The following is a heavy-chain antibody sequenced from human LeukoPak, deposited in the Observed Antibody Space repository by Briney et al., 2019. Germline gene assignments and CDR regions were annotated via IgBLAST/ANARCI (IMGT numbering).Heavy chain of an antibody. Sequence: ASVKVSCKASGGTFSSYAISWVRQAPGQGLEWMGGIIPIFGTANYAQKFQGRVTITADESTSTAYMELSSPRSEDTAVYYCASGGGYCSGGSCYWTFDYWGQGTLVTVSS. D-gene: IGHD2-15*01. J-gene: IGHJ4*02. V-gene: IGHV1-69*13. CDR3: ASGGGYCSGGSCYWTFDY. CDR1: GGTFSSYA. CDR2: IIPIFGTA.